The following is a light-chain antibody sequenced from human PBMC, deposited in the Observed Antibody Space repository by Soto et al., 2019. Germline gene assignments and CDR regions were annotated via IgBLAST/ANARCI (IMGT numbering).Light chain of an antibody. J-gene: IGKJ3*01. V-gene: IGKV1-9*01. Sequence: IQLTQSPSSLSASMGDRVTITCRASQGIINYLAWYQQKPGKAPKLLIYGASTLQGGVPSRFSISGSGTDFTLTVSSLQPEYLAPYYCQQLCTYPPNFGPGTKVDIK. CDR3: QQLCTYPPN. CDR2: GAS. CDR1: QGIINY.